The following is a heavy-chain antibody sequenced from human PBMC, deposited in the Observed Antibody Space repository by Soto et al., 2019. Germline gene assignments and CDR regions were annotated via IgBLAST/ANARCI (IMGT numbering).Heavy chain of an antibody. CDR3: VRKYPGTRPFDY. Sequence: GGSLRLSCAASGFTFNSYAMNWVRQAPGKGLAWVSAIGTDGNTYYANSVKGRFTISRDNPRTTLYLQMNSLRVEDTALYYCVRKYPGTRPFDYWGQGTLVTVSS. D-gene: IGHD2-2*01. J-gene: IGHJ4*01. V-gene: IGHV3-23*01. CDR2: IGTDGNT. CDR1: GFTFNSYA.